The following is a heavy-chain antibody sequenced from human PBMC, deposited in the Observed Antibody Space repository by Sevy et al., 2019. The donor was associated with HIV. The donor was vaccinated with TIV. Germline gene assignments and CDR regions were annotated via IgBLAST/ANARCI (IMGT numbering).Heavy chain of an antibody. D-gene: IGHD3-9*01. CDR2: IYPGDSDT. V-gene: IGHV5-51*01. CDR3: ARHGSNDILTGYYKDAFDI. Sequence: GESLKIPCKGSGYSFTSYWIGWVRQMPGKGLEWMGIIYPGDSDTRYSPSFQGQVTISADKSISTAYLQWSSLKASDTATYYCARHGSNDILTGYYKDAFDIWGQGTMVTVSS. CDR1: GYSFTSYW. J-gene: IGHJ3*02.